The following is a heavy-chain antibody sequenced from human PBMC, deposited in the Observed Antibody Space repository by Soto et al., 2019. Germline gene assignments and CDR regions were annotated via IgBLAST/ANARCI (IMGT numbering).Heavy chain of an antibody. CDR1: GFTFSSYS. CDR3: AREGNEYSSSWKPYNWFDP. J-gene: IGHJ5*02. V-gene: IGHV3-21*01. D-gene: IGHD6-13*01. Sequence: GGSLRLSCAASGFTFSSYSMNWVRQAPGQGLEWVSSISSSSSYIYYADSVKGRFTISRDNAKNSLYLQMNSLRAEDTAVYYCAREGNEYSSSWKPYNWFDPWGQGTLVTVSS. CDR2: ISSSSSYI.